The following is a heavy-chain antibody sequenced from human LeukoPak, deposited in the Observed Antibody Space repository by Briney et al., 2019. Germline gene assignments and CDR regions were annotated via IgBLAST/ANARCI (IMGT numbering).Heavy chain of an antibody. D-gene: IGHD3-3*01. V-gene: IGHV4-39*01. J-gene: IGHJ4*02. CDR3: ARRIDSRSHTGFDY. Sequence: PSETLSLTCIVPGGSINSNLYYWGWIRQPPGKGLEWIGSIYHSGSTYYNPSLKSRVTISVDTSKNQFSLKLSSVTAADTAVYYCARRIDSRSHTGFDYWGQGTLVTVSS. CDR2: IYHSGST. CDR1: GGSINSNLYY.